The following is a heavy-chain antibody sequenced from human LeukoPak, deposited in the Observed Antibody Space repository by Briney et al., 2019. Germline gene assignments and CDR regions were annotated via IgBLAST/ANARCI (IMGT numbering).Heavy chain of an antibody. D-gene: IGHD3-10*02. V-gene: IGHV3-23*01. Sequence: GGSLRLSCAASGFTFSTYAMTWVRQAPGKGLEWVSSITGTGDGTSAADSVKGRFTISRDSSKHTLYLQMNSLRVEDTAVYYCAELGITMIGGVWGKGTTVTISS. CDR1: GFTFSTYA. CDR3: AELGITMIGGV. CDR2: ITGTGDGT. J-gene: IGHJ6*04.